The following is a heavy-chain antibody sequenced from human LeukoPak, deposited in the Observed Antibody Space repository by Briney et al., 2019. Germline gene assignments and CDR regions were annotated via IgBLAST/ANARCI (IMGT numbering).Heavy chain of an antibody. CDR1: GFTFSSYW. Sequence: GGSLRLSCAASGFTFSSYWMHWVRQAPGKGLVWVSRINSDGSSTSYADSVKGRFTISRDNAKNTLYLQMNSLRAEDTAVYYCARVPPEIYCSGGSCYHYYYYMDVWGKGTTVTISS. V-gene: IGHV3-74*01. D-gene: IGHD2-15*01. CDR2: INSDGSST. CDR3: ARVPPEIYCSGGSCYHYYYYMDV. J-gene: IGHJ6*03.